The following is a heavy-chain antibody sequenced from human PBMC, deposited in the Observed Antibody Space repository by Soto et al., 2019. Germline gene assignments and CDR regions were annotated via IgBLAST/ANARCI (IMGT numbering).Heavy chain of an antibody. Sequence: PSETLSLTCTVSGGSISSYYWSWIRQPPGKGLKWIGYFHYSGSTNYNPSLKSRVTISVDTSKNQFSLKLSSVTAADTAVYYCAKARYYYDSSGYYYVWFAPWGQGTLVTVSS. V-gene: IGHV4-59*01. CDR3: AKARYYYDSSGYYYVWFAP. CDR1: GGSISSYY. J-gene: IGHJ5*01. CDR2: FHYSGST. D-gene: IGHD3-22*01.